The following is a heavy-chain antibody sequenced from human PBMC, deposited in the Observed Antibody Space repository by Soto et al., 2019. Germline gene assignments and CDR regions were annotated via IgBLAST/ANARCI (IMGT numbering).Heavy chain of an antibody. J-gene: IGHJ4*02. CDR2: ISFDGNNI. CDR1: GFTISNSA. CDR3: AKGCADVGNCFFFDY. Sequence: ESGGGVVQPGGSQRLSCAASGFTISNSAMHWVRQAPGKGLEWVSYISFDGNNIYYPDSVRGRFTISRDNYKNTLTLQLNSLRAEDTAVYYCAKGCADVGNCFFFDYWVQGVLVSVSS. D-gene: IGHD2-15*01. V-gene: IGHV3-30*04.